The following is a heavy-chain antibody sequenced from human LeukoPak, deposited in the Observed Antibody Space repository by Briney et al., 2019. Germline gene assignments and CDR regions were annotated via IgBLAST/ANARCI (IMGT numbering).Heavy chain of an antibody. CDR3: ARHAYCSGGSCYHNFDY. Sequence: GGSLRLSCAASGFTFSDYYMSWIRQAPGKGLEWVSYISSSGGTIYYADSVKGRFTISRDNAKNSLYLQMNSLRAEDTAVYYCARHAYCSGGSCYHNFDYWGQGTLVTVSS. CDR1: GFTFSDYY. D-gene: IGHD2-15*01. V-gene: IGHV3-11*01. J-gene: IGHJ4*02. CDR2: ISSSGGTI.